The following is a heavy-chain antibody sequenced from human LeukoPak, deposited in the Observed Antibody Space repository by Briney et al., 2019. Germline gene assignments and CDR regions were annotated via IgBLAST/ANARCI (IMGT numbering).Heavy chain of an antibody. J-gene: IGHJ5*02. Sequence: SETLSLTCTVSGGSITSNDHYWSWIRQTPGQGLEWIGNIYYSGTTYYDPSLKSRVSISVDTTKSQFPLNLSSVTAADTAVYYCARYRCTTATCGFDPWGQGALDTVSS. V-gene: IGHV4-30-4*01. CDR3: ARYRCTTATCGFDP. CDR2: IYYSGTT. D-gene: IGHD2/OR15-2a*01. CDR1: GGSITSNDHY.